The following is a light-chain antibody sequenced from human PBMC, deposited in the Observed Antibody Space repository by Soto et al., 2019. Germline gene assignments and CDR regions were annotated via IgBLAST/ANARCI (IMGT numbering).Light chain of an antibody. Sequence: QSALTQPAFVSGSPGQSITISCTGTSSDVGGYSYVSWYQHPPGKAPKLMISEVSNRPSGVSNRFSGSKSGNTASLTISGLQAEDEADYYCSSYTTSTPYVFGSGTKLTVL. V-gene: IGLV2-14*01. CDR2: EVS. J-gene: IGLJ1*01. CDR1: SSDVGGYSY. CDR3: SSYTTSTPYV.